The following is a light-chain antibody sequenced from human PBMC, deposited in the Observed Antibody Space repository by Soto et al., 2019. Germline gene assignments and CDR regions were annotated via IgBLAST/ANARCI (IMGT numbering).Light chain of an antibody. Sequence: QSVLTQAPSVSGSPGQSVTISCTGTNTDFVSYNRVSWYQQPPDTAPKLMIYEASNRPSGVPDRFSGSKSGNTASLTISGLQAADEADYYCSLYTSENTYVFGTGTKVTVL. V-gene: IGLV2-18*01. CDR2: EAS. CDR3: SLYTSENTYV. J-gene: IGLJ1*01. CDR1: NTDFVSYNR.